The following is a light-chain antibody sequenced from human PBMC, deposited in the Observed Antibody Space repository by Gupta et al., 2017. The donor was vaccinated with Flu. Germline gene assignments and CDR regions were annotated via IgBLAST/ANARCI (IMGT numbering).Light chain of an antibody. Sequence: DIVMPQTPLSLSVTPGQPASISCMSSQSLLYSGVKTHLCWYLQKPGQAPQLLIYEVSNRFSGVADRFSGSGSGTDFTLKISRVEAEDVGVYYCMQSTKTPRTFGQGTKLEIK. CDR1: QSLLYSGVKTH. CDR3: MQSTKTPRT. J-gene: IGKJ2*01. CDR2: EVS. V-gene: IGKV2D-29*01.